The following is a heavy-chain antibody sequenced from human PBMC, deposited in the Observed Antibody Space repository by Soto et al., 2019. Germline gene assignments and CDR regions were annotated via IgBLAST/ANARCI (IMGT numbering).Heavy chain of an antibody. CDR3: ARGGTTSKPYYFDY. Sequence: GGSLRLSCAASGFTFSSYAMHWVRQAPGKGLEWVAVISYDGSNKYYADSVKGRFTISRDNSKNTLYLQMNSLRAEDTAVYYCARGGTTSKPYYFDYWGQGTLVTVSS. J-gene: IGHJ4*02. D-gene: IGHD1-26*01. CDR1: GFTFSSYA. CDR2: ISYDGSNK. V-gene: IGHV3-30-3*01.